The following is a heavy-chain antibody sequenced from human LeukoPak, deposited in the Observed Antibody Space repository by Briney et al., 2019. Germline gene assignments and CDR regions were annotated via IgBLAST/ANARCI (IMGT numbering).Heavy chain of an antibody. Sequence: PGGSLRLSCAASGFTFSSYAMSWVRQAPGKGREWVSAISGSGGSTYYADCVKGRFTISRDNSKNTLYLQMNSLRAEDTAVYYCAKPPYDSSGYYAYFDYWGQGTLVTVSS. CDR1: GFTFSSYA. D-gene: IGHD3-22*01. CDR3: AKPPYDSSGYYAYFDY. CDR2: ISGSGGST. V-gene: IGHV3-23*01. J-gene: IGHJ4*02.